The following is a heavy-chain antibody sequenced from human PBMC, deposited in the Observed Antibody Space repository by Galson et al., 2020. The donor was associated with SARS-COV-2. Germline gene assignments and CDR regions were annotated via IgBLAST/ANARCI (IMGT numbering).Heavy chain of an antibody. CDR3: VRGEEYSSSSIFYYYYYYARDV. CDR1: AFSFSTYG. V-gene: IGHV3-33*01. D-gene: IGHD6-6*01. CDR2: LWNDGSNQ. J-gene: IGHJ6*02. Sequence: GGSLRLSCAASAFSFSTYGMPCVRQAPGKGLEWVALLWNDGSNQYYADSVKSRFTIYRDNSRNTVSLEMNSRRAEDTALYYCVRGEEYSSSSIFYYYYYYARDVWGHGTTVTVAS.